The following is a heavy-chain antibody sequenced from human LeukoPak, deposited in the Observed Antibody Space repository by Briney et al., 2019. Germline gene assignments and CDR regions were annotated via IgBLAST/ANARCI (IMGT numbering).Heavy chain of an antibody. V-gene: IGHV3-7*03. Sequence: GGSLGLSCAASGFTFSDYYMSWIRQAPGKGLEWVANIKQDGSEKYYVDSVKGRFTISRDNAKNSLYLQMNSLRAEDTAVYYCARDYYDSSGYYYFDYWGQGTLVTVSS. CDR1: GFTFSDYY. CDR3: ARDYYDSSGYYYFDY. CDR2: IKQDGSEK. D-gene: IGHD3-22*01. J-gene: IGHJ4*02.